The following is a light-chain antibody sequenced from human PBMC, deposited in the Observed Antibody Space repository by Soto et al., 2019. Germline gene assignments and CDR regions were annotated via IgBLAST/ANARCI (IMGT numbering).Light chain of an antibody. J-gene: IGKJ1*01. Sequence: DIVMTQSPDSLAVSLGERATINCKSSQSILYSPNNKNYLAWYQQKPGQPPKLLIYWASTRESGVPDRFRGSGSGTDFTLTISSLQAEYVAVYYCQQYYNTPQNFGQGTKVEIK. CDR2: WAS. CDR3: QQYYNTPQN. V-gene: IGKV4-1*01. CDR1: QSILYSPNNKNY.